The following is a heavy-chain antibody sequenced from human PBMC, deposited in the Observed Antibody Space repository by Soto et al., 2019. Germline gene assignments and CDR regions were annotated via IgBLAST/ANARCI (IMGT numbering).Heavy chain of an antibody. CDR3: ARTTAV. J-gene: IGHJ1*01. CDR2: IFSSGVT. Sequence: QVLLQESGPGLVQPSQTLSLSCTVSGVSVISERVYRNWIRQHPGKGLEWMGYIFSSGVTFYNPSLMGRVFMSVDASKNQFSLRLNSVTAADTAVYYCARTTAVWGKVTLVTVSA. V-gene: IGHV4-31*03. CDR1: GVSVISERVY. D-gene: IGHD1-1*01.